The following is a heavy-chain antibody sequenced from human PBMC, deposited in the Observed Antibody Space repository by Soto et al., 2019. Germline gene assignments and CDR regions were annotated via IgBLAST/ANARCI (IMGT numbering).Heavy chain of an antibody. CDR1: GGSISSRDSY. D-gene: IGHD3-16*01. CDR3: ARGFGRSHFDY. V-gene: IGHV4-39*01. J-gene: IGHJ4*02. CDR2: FHCSGST. Sequence: LSLTCTVSGGSISSRDSYWGWIRQPPGKGLEWVGSFHCSGSTYYNPSLKSRVTISVDTSKNQLSLRVTSVTAADTAVYYCARGFGRSHFDYWGQGTLVTVSS.